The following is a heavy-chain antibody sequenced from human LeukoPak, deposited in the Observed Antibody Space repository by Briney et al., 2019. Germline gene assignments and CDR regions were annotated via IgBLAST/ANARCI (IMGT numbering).Heavy chain of an antibody. V-gene: IGHV3-30*04. J-gene: IGHJ6*04. CDR3: AKDRSAYYYGAGSYNFYFGMDV. CDR1: GFTFSSYA. CDR2: ISYDGSNE. Sequence: GGSLRLSCAASGFTFSSYAMHWVRQAPGKGLEWVAVISYDGSNEYYADSVKGRFTISRDNSKGTLDLQMNSLRAEDTAMYYCAKDRSAYYYGAGSYNFYFGMDVWGKGTTVTVSS. D-gene: IGHD3-10*01.